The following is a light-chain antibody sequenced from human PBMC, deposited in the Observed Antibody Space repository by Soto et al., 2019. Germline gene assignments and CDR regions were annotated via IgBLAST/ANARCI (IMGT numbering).Light chain of an antibody. CDR3: SSYTSSTSLYV. CDR2: NIS. V-gene: IGLV2-14*03. CDR1: SSDVGGYNY. J-gene: IGLJ1*01. Sequence: QSVLAQPASVSGSPGQSVTISCTGTSSDVGGYNYVSWYQQHPGKAPKLMIYNISNQPSGVSIRFSGSKSGNTASLTISGLQAEDEADYYCSSYTSSTSLYVFGTGTKVTVL.